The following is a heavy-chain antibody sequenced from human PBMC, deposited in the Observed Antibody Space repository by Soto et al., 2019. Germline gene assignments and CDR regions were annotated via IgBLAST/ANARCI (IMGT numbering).Heavy chain of an antibody. V-gene: IGHV1-69*13. CDR1: GGTFSSYA. D-gene: IGHD3-22*01. CDR3: ARGPSYYDSSGYYVYGMDV. CDR2: IIPIFGTA. J-gene: IGHJ6*02. Sequence: WASVKVSCKASGGTFSSYAISWVRQAPGQGLEWMGGIIPIFGTANYAQKFQGRVTITADESTSTAYMELSSLRSEDTAVYYCARGPSYYDSSGYYVYGMDVWGQGTTVTVSS.